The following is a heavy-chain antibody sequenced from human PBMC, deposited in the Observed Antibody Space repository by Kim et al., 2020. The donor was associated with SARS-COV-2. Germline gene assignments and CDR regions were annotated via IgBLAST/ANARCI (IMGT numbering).Heavy chain of an antibody. CDR3: ARDRITIFGVVIKSYYYGMDV. V-gene: IGHV1-46*01. CDR2: INPSGGSK. J-gene: IGHJ6*02. Sequence: GIINPSGGSKSYAQKFQGGVTMTRDTSTSTVYMELSSLRSEDTAVYYCARDRITIFGVVIKSYYYGMDVWGQGTTVTVSS. D-gene: IGHD3-3*01.